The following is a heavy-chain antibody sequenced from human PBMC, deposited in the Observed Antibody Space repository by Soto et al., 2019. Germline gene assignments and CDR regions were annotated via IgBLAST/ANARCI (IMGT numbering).Heavy chain of an antibody. CDR2: IYHGAST. V-gene: IGHV4-30-2*01. D-gene: IGHD3-10*01. CDR1: GGSISSGGYS. CDR3: ARGPPFGY. Sequence: SETLSLTCAVSGGSISSGGYSWTWIRQPPGKGLEWIGYIYHGASTYYNPSLKSQVTISVDRSKNQFSLKLSSVTAADTAVYYCARGPPFGYWGQGTLVTVSS. J-gene: IGHJ4*02.